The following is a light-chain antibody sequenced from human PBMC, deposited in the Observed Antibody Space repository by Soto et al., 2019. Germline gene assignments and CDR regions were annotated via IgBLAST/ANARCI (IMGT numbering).Light chain of an antibody. CDR3: QQSCSVPLT. J-gene: IGKJ4*01. V-gene: IGKV1-39*01. CDR2: TAS. Sequence: DIQVTQYPSSLSASVGDRVNITYRASQSISSYLNWYHQKPGKAPKVLIYTASTLESGYPTRYSGRGSGTDFTLTISSLQPEDFARDYCQQSCSVPLTFAAATKVDI. CDR1: QSISSY.